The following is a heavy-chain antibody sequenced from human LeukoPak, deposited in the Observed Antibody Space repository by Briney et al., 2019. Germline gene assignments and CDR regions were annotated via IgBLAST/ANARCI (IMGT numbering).Heavy chain of an antibody. CDR1: GYTFTSYY. CDR2: INPSGGST. D-gene: IGHD1-26*01. Sequence: ASVKVSCKASGYTFTSYYMHWVRQASGQGLEWMGIINPSGGSTSYAQKFQGRVTMTRDMSTSTVYMELSSLRSEDTAVYYCARGPPYSGSYHTPDYWGQGTLVTVSS. V-gene: IGHV1-46*01. J-gene: IGHJ4*02. CDR3: ARGPPYSGSYHTPDY.